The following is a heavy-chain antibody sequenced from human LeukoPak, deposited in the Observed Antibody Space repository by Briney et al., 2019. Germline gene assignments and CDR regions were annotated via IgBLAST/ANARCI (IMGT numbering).Heavy chain of an antibody. Sequence: PSETLSLTCTVSGGSISSSSYYWGWIRQPPGKGLEWIGSIYYSGSTYYNPSLKSRVTISVDTSKNQFSLKLSSVTAADTAVYYCARGSGWYGVDYYYYMDVWGKGTTVTISS. V-gene: IGHV4-39*01. CDR1: GGSISSSSYY. CDR2: IYYSGST. D-gene: IGHD6-19*01. J-gene: IGHJ6*03. CDR3: ARGSGWYGVDYYYYMDV.